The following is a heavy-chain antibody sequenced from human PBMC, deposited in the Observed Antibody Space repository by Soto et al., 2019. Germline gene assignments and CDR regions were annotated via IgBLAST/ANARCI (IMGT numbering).Heavy chain of an antibody. J-gene: IGHJ4*02. CDR3: AKDIVDQDSSGWFDY. V-gene: IGHV3-9*01. Sequence: EVQLVESGGGLVQPGRSLRLSCAASGFTFDDYAMHWVRQAPGKGLEWVSGISWNSGSIGYADSVKGRFTISRDNAKNSLYLQMNSLRAEDTALYYCAKDIVDQDSSGWFDYWGQGTLVTVSS. CDR1: GFTFDDYA. D-gene: IGHD6-19*01. CDR2: ISWNSGSI.